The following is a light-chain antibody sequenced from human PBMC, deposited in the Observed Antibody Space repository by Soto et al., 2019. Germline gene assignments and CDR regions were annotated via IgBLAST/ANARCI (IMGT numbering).Light chain of an antibody. CDR2: SAS. V-gene: IGKV1-39*01. Sequence: DIQMTQSPSSLSASVGDSVTISCRASQSISRYLNWYQQKPGKAPKLLIFSASGLESGVPSRFSGGGYGTEFTLTISSLQLEDFATYYCQQSYSTPITFGQGTRLEI. CDR3: QQSYSTPIT. J-gene: IGKJ5*01. CDR1: QSISRY.